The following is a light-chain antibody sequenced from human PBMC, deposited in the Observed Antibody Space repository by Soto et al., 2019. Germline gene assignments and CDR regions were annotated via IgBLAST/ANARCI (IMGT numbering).Light chain of an antibody. CDR3: QQYGSSGT. CDR1: QSLNIN. CDR2: GAS. Sequence: EIVMTQSPSTLSVSPGERATLSCRASQSLNINLAWYQQKPGQAPRVLIYGASTRATGIPARFSGSGSGTDFTLTISRLEPEDFAVYYCQQYGSSGTFGQGTRLEIK. J-gene: IGKJ5*01. V-gene: IGKV3-15*01.